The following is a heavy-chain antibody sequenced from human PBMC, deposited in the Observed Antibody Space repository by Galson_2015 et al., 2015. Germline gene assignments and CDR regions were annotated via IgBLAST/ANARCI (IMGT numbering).Heavy chain of an antibody. J-gene: IGHJ3*02. CDR3: AKDVFRSTTWHHSSFDI. CDR1: GFTFSSYA. CDR2: ISGSGGST. D-gene: IGHD2-2*01. Sequence: SLRLSCADSGFTFSSYAMNWVRQAPGKGLEWVSTISGSGGSTYYADSVKGRFTISRDNSKYTLYLQMNSLRAEDTAVYYCAKDVFRSTTWHHSSFDIWGQGTMVTVSS. V-gene: IGHV3-23*01.